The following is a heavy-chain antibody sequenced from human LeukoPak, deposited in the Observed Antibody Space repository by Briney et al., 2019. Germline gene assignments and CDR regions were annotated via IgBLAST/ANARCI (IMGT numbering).Heavy chain of an antibody. Sequence: WASVKVSCKASGYTFTSYYMHWVRQAPGRGLEWMGGIIPIFGTANYAQKFQGRVTITADESTSTAYMELSSLRSEDTAVYYCARRAGSYYYMDVWGKGTTVTVSS. CDR2: IIPIFGTA. CDR3: ARRAGSYYYMDV. V-gene: IGHV1-69*13. CDR1: GYTFTSYY. J-gene: IGHJ6*03. D-gene: IGHD3-10*01.